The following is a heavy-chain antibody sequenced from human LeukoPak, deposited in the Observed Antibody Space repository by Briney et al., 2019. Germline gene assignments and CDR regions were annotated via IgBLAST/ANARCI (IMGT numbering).Heavy chain of an antibody. CDR3: TTYTDYYYYYMDV. CDR1: GFTFGNAW. D-gene: IGHD2-2*02. V-gene: IGHV3-15*01. CDR2: IKSKTDGGTT. J-gene: IGHJ6*03. Sequence: GGSLRLSCAASGFTFGNAWMSWVRQAPGKGLEWVGRIKSKTDGGTTDYAAPVKGRFTISRDDSKNTLYLQMNSLKTEDTAVYYCTTYTDYYYYYMDVWGKGTTVTVSS.